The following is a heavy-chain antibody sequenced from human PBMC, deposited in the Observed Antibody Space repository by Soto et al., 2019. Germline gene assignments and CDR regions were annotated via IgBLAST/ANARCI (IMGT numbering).Heavy chain of an antibody. CDR1: GFTVRNYA. D-gene: IGHD2-15*01. V-gene: IGHV3-30-3*01. CDR3: ARGDREDILVVVGARPGEYGIDI. Sequence: QVRLVESGGGVVQPGGSLRLSCAASGFTVRNYAMHWVRQAPGKGLECLAVIAYDGSNAFYRDSVKGRFTISRDNSKNTLYLHMNSLRSEDTGVYYCARGDREDILVVVGARPGEYGIDIWGQGTTVTVSS. J-gene: IGHJ6*02. CDR2: IAYDGSNA.